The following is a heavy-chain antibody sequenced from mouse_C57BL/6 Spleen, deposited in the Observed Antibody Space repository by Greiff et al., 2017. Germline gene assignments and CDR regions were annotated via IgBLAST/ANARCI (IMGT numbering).Heavy chain of an antibody. J-gene: IGHJ2*01. D-gene: IGHD2-3*01. CDR2: IWRGGST. CDR1: GFSLTSYG. CDR3: ATICEDVYYYFDY. V-gene: IGHV2-5*01. Sequence: QVQLKQSGPGLVQPSQSLSITCTVSGFSLTSYGVHWVRQSPGKGLEWMGVIWRGGSTDYNAAFMSRLSITKDNSKGQVFFNMNSLQADDTAIYYCATICEDVYYYFDYWGQGTTLTVSS.